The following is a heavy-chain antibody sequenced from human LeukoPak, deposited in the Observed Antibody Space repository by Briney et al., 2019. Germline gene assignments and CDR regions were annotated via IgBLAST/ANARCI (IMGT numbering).Heavy chain of an antibody. Sequence: SVKVSCKASGGTFSSYAISWVRQAPGQGLGWMGRIIPIFGIANYAQKFQGRVTITADKSTSTAYMELSSLRSEDTAVYYCASLSSSSEYYYYGMDVWGQGTTVTVSS. D-gene: IGHD6-6*01. CDR3: ASLSSSSEYYYYGMDV. V-gene: IGHV1-69*04. J-gene: IGHJ6*02. CDR2: IIPIFGIA. CDR1: GGTFSSYA.